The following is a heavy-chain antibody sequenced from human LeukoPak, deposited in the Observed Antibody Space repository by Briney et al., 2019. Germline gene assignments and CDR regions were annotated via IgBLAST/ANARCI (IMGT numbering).Heavy chain of an antibody. D-gene: IGHD2-15*01. V-gene: IGHV1-69*13. Sequence: SVKVSCKASGGTFSSSAISWVRQAPGQGLEWMGGIIPIFNTTNYAQKFQGRVTITADESTSTAYMELSSLRSEDTAVYYCARDLVAQRAQGGNWFDPWGQGTLVTVSS. CDR3: ARDLVAQRAQGGNWFDP. CDR2: IIPIFNTT. J-gene: IGHJ5*02. CDR1: GGTFSSSA.